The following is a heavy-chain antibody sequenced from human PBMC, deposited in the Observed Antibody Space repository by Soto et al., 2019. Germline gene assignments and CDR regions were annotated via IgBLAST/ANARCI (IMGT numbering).Heavy chain of an antibody. D-gene: IGHD2-8*01. CDR1: GYTFTRYG. V-gene: IGHV1-18*01. CDR3: AKNGQPPYYYCGMDV. Sequence: QGQLVQSGAEVKKPGASVKVSCKASGYTFTRYGISWVRQAPGQGLEWMGWISGYNGDTNYAQKFQGRVTMTVDTSXXTAFMELTSLTSDDRAVYYCAKNGQPPYYYCGMDVWGQGTTVTVSS. J-gene: IGHJ6*02. CDR2: ISGYNGDT.